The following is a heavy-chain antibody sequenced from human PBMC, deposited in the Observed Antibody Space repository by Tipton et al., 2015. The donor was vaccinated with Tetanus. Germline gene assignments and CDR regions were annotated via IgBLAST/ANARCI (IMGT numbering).Heavy chain of an antibody. J-gene: IGHJ6*02. V-gene: IGHV4-34*01. CDR1: GGSFSNYY. D-gene: IGHD2-15*01. CDR3: AKDIYCSGDNCYNNYYGMDV. Sequence: TLSLTCAVYGGSFSNYYWTWIRQPPGKGLEWIGEVHPSGSTSSNPSLESRVTMSIDTSKNQFSLKLTSLTAADTAVYFCAKDIYCSGDNCYNNYYGMDVWGQGTTVTVPS. CDR2: VHPSGST.